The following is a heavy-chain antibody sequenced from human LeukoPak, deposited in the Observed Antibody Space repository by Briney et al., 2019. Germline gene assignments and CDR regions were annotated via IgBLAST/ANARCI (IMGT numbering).Heavy chain of an antibody. J-gene: IGHJ3*02. Sequence: SETLSLTCTVSGVSISSYYWSWIRQPPGKGLEWIGYIYYSGSTNYNPSLKSRVTISVDTSKNQFSLKLSSVTAADTAVYYCARDAGYCTNGVCYALAFDIWGQGTMVTVSS. CDR1: GVSISSYY. D-gene: IGHD2-8*01. V-gene: IGHV4-59*01. CDR2: IYYSGST. CDR3: ARDAGYCTNGVCYALAFDI.